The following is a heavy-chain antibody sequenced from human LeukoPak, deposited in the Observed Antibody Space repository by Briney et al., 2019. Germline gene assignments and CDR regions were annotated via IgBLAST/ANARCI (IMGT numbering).Heavy chain of an antibody. CDR3: ARVMIRGGFDP. V-gene: IGHV3-48*03. CDR1: GFIFTSYE. J-gene: IGHJ5*02. CDR2: ISGSGNTI. Sequence: GGSLRLSCSTSGFIFTSYEMSWVRQAPGKGLEWLSYISGSGNTIYYADSVKGRFTISRHNAKNSLYLQMDSLRVEDTAIYYCARVMIRGGFDPWGQGTLVTVSS. D-gene: IGHD3-22*01.